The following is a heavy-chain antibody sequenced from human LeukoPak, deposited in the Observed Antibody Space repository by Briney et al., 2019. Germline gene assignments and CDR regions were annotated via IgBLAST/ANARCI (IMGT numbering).Heavy chain of an antibody. CDR2: MNANSGNT. Sequence: GASVKVSCNVSGYALSDLSIHWVRQTPGKGLEWMGWMNANSGNTGYAQKFQGRVTMTRDTSISTAYMELSSLRSEDTAVYYCMRGAGVAGFDWFDPWGQGTLVTVSS. CDR3: MRGAGVAGFDWFDP. V-gene: IGHV1-8*02. J-gene: IGHJ5*02. D-gene: IGHD6-19*01. CDR1: GYALSDLS.